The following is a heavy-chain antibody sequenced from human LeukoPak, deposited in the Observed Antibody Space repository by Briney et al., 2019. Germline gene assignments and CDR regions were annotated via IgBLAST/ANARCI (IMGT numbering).Heavy chain of an antibody. CDR3: ALDFWSGYYRYAFDI. J-gene: IGHJ3*02. Sequence: SETLSLTCAVYGGSFSGYYWSWIRQPPGKGLEWIGEIDHSGSTNYNPSLKSRVTISVDTSKNQFSLKLSSVTAADTAVYYCALDFWSGYYRYAFDIWGQGTMVTVSS. V-gene: IGHV4-34*01. D-gene: IGHD3-3*01. CDR1: GGSFSGYY. CDR2: IDHSGST.